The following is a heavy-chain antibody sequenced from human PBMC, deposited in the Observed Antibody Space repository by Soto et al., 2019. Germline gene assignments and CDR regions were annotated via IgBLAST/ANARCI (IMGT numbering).Heavy chain of an antibody. V-gene: IGHV4-59*07. D-gene: IGHD6-19*01. Sequence: PLDTLSLTCSVSGTSISGSYWRWIRQSPGKGLEWLGYVYYTGSTSYSPSLRSRVSISVDTSKNEFSLRLSSVTAADTAVYFCARSVAVPGAHIDYWGQGTQVTVSS. CDR3: ARSVAVPGAHIDY. CDR1: GTSISGSY. CDR2: VYYTGST. J-gene: IGHJ4*02.